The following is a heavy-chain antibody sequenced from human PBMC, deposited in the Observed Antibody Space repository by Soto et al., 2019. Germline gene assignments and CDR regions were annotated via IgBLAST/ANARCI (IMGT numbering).Heavy chain of an antibody. Sequence: GGSLRLSCAASGFTFTRYSMNWVRQAPGKGLEWVSSISSTTNYIYYADSMKGRFTVSRDNDKNSVYLEMNSLSAEDTAVYYCARESEDLTSNFDYWGQGTLVTVSS. CDR3: ARESEDLTSNFDY. CDR1: GFTFTRYS. V-gene: IGHV3-21*01. J-gene: IGHJ4*02. CDR2: ISSTTNYI.